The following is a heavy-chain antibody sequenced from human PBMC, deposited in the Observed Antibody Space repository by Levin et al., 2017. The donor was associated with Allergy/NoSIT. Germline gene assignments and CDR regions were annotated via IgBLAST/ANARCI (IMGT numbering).Heavy chain of an antibody. J-gene: IGHJ4*02. V-gene: IGHV1-46*01. CDR1: GYTFTSYY. Sequence: GESLKISCKASGYTFTSYYMHWVRQAPGQGLEWMGIINPSGGSTSYAQKFQGRVTMTRDTSTSTVYMELSSLRSEDTAVYYCARDGRRYYDSSGYYFDYWGQGTLVTVSS. D-gene: IGHD3-22*01. CDR2: INPSGGST. CDR3: ARDGRRYYDSSGYYFDY.